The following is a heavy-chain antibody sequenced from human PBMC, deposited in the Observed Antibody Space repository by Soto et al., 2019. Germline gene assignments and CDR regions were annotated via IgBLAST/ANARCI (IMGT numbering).Heavy chain of an antibody. J-gene: IGHJ4*02. Sequence: QVHLQESGPGLVKPSQTLALTCTVSGGSISSGGYYWYWVRQHPEKGLEWIGFIYYSGTTYYNPSLKSRVTMSVDTSTNQFSLKLRSVTAADTAVYYCASRDVDTTLVGNDYWGQGSLVVVSS. CDR3: ASRDVDTTLVGNDY. V-gene: IGHV4-31*03. CDR2: IYYSGTT. D-gene: IGHD5-18*01. CDR1: GGSISSGGYY.